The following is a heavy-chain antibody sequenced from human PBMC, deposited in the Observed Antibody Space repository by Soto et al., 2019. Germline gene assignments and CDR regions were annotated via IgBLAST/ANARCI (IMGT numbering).Heavy chain of an antibody. CDR3: AKSFYDSDGHPFTSDY. D-gene: IGHD3-22*01. CDR2: ISGNGGST. J-gene: IGHJ4*02. Sequence: GGSLRLSCAVSGFTFSNYAMNWVRQAPGKGLEWVSSISGNGGSTYYADSVKGRLTTSRDNSKNTLYLQMSSLRAEDTAVYYCAKSFYDSDGHPFTSDYWGPGALVTVS. V-gene: IGHV3-23*01. CDR1: GFTFSNYA.